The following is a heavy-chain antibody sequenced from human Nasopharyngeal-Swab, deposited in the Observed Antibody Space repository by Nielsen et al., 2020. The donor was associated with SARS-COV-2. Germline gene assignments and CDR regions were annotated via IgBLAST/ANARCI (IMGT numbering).Heavy chain of an antibody. CDR1: GYTFGSYH. CDR2: VNPLSDNT. Sequence: ASVKVSCKASGYTFGSYHINWVRQASGQGPEWMGWVNPLSDNTGYAQKFQGRVTMTTNTSISTAYMELSSLRSQDTAVYCCARGHPLDAFDIWGQGTMVTVSS. J-gene: IGHJ3*02. CDR3: ARGHPLDAFDI. V-gene: IGHV1-8*01.